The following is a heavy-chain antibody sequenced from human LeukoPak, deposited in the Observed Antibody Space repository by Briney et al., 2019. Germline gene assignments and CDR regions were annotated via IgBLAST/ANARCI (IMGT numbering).Heavy chain of an antibody. Sequence: GGSLRLSCAASGFTFSSYEMNWVSQAPGKGLECVSYISSSGGTISYADSVKGRFTISRDNAKNALYLQMNSLRAEDTANYYCARGGNWFDPWGQGTLVTVSS. CDR1: GFTFSSYE. V-gene: IGHV3-48*03. D-gene: IGHD3-16*01. J-gene: IGHJ5*02. CDR3: ARGGNWFDP. CDR2: ISSSGGTI.